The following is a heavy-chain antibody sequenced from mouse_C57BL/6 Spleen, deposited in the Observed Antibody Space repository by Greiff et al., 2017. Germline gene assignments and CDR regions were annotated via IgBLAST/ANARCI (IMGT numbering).Heavy chain of an antibody. CDR3: AREVITTVVATRENAMDY. D-gene: IGHD1-1*01. J-gene: IGHJ4*01. CDR1: GFTFSDYG. Sequence: EVKLVESGGGLVKPGGSLKLSCAASGFTFSDYGMHWVRQAPEKGLEWVAYISSGSSTIYYADTVKGRFTISRDNAKNTLFLQMTSLRSEDTAMYYGAREVITTVVATRENAMDYWGQGTSVTVSS. CDR2: ISSGSSTI. V-gene: IGHV5-17*01.